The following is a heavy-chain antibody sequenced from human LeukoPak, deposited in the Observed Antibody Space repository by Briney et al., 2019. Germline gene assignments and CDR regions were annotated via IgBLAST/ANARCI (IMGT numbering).Heavy chain of an antibody. CDR1: GFTFSTYA. CDR2: VSGSGYYT. V-gene: IGHV3-23*01. J-gene: IGHJ4*02. CDR3: AKGGSDGSLYYFDY. Sequence: SGGSLRLSCAASGFTFSTYAMAWVRQAPGKGLEWVSGVSGSGYYTYYADSVQGRFSISRDNSKNTLYLQTNILRAEDTAVYYCAKGGSDGSLYYFDYWGQGTLVTVSS. D-gene: IGHD2-15*01.